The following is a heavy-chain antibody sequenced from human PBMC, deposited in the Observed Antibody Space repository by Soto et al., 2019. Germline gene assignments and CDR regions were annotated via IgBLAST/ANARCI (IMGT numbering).Heavy chain of an antibody. CDR2: INAGNGNT. V-gene: IGHV1-3*01. Sequence: GASVKVSCKASGYTFTSYAMHWVRQAPGQRLEWMGWINAGNGNTKYSQKFQGRVTITRDTPASTAYMELSSLRSEDTAVYYCARDSRITIFGVVISYYFDYWGQGTLVTVSS. D-gene: IGHD3-3*01. J-gene: IGHJ4*02. CDR3: ARDSRITIFGVVISYYFDY. CDR1: GYTFTSYA.